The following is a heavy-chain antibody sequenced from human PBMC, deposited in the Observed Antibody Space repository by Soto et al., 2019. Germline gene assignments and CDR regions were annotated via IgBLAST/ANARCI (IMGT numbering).Heavy chain of an antibody. V-gene: IGHV4-59*08. J-gene: IGHJ4*02. D-gene: IGHD6-19*01. CDR1: GGSISSYY. CDR3: ARHRGRSGWYEDFDY. Sequence: QVQLQESGPRLVKPSETLSLTCTVSGGSISSYYWSWIRQPPGKGLEWIGYIYYRGYTNYNPSLKSRVTISVDMSKSQFSLKLSSVTAADTAVYYCARHRGRSGWYEDFDYWGRGTLVTVSS. CDR2: IYYRGYT.